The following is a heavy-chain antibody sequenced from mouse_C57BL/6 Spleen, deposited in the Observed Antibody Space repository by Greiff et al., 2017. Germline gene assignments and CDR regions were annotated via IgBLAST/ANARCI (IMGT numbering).Heavy chain of an antibody. V-gene: IGHV1-50*01. Sequence: QVQLKQPGAELVKPGASVKLSCKASGYTFTSYWMQWVKQRPGHGLEWIGEIDPSDSYTNYNQKFKGKATLTVDTSSSTAYMQLSSLTSEDSAVYYCARSTDSSGLFDYWGQGTTLTVSS. CDR1: GYTFTSYW. CDR2: IDPSDSYT. D-gene: IGHD3-2*02. CDR3: ARSTDSSGLFDY. J-gene: IGHJ2*01.